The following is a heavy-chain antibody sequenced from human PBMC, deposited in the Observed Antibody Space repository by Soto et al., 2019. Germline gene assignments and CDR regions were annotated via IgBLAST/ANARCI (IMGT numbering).Heavy chain of an antibody. CDR3: ARVAVAGTRFDY. Sequence: SETLSITCAVCGGSISSGGYSWSWIRQPPGKGLEWIGYIYHSGSTYYNPSLKSRVTISVDTSKNQFSLKLSSVTAADTAVYYCARVAVAGTRFDYWGQGTLVTVSS. CDR2: IYHSGST. D-gene: IGHD6-19*01. V-gene: IGHV4-30-2*01. J-gene: IGHJ4*02. CDR1: GGSISSGGYS.